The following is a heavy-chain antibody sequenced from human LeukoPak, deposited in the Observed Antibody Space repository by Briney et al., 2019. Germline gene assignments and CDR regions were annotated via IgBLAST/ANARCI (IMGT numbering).Heavy chain of an antibody. D-gene: IGHD2-21*01. CDR3: ASASSSPCGDDCYSLYRYMDV. CDR1: GFTFSTYS. J-gene: IGHJ6*03. CDR2: ISYDGTNK. V-gene: IGHV3-30-3*01. Sequence: GESLRLSCAASGFTFSTYSLYWVRQAPGKGLEWVAVISYDGTNKYYADSVKGRFTISRDNSKNTLYLQMNGLRTEDTAVYYCASASSSPCGDDCYSLYRYMDVWGKGTTVTVSS.